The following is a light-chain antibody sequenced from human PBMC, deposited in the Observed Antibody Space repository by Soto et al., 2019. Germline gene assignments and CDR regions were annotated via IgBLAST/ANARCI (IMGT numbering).Light chain of an antibody. J-gene: IGKJ1*01. V-gene: IGKV3-20*01. CDR3: QQYFRSQKT. CDR1: QYVGSAY. Sequence: EIVLTQSPGTLSLSPGERATLSCRASQYVGSAYLAWYQHKPGQAPRLLIYGASSRATGIPDRFSGSGSGTDFTLTISRLEPEDFAVYYCQQYFRSQKTFGQGTKLEVK. CDR2: GAS.